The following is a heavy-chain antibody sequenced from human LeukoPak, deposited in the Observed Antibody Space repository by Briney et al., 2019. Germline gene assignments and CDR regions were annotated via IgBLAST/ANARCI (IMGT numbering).Heavy chain of an antibody. Sequence: SETLSLTCTVSGGSISSDIYHWSWIRQSAGKGLEWIGRIYTSGSTNYNPSLKSRVTMSVDTSKNQFSLKLSSVTAADTAVYYCARVRREPDYGSIDYWGQGTLVTVSS. V-gene: IGHV4-61*02. CDR2: IYTSGST. CDR1: GGSISSDIYH. J-gene: IGHJ4*02. CDR3: ARVRREPDYGSIDY. D-gene: IGHD3-10*01.